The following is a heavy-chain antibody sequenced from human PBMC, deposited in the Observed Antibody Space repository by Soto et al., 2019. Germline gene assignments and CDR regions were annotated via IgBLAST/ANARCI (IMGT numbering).Heavy chain of an antibody. J-gene: IGHJ6*02. CDR3: ARGGVESIYGMDV. V-gene: IGHV1-46*01. Sequence: ASVKGPCKASGYTFTSYYMHWVGQAPGQGLEWMGIISTSGGSTTYAQKFQGRVTMTRDTSTSTVYMELSSQRSEDTSVYYCARGGVESIYGMDVWGQGTTVTVSS. D-gene: IGHD3-3*01. CDR2: ISTSGGST. CDR1: GYTFTSYY.